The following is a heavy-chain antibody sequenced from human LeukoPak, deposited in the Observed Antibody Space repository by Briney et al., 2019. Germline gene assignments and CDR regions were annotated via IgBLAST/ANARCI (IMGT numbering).Heavy chain of an antibody. Sequence: PGGSLRLSCAASGFTFSSYAMSWVRQAPGKGLEWVAVISYDGSNKYYADSVKGRFTISRDNSKNTLYLQMNSLRAEDTAVYYCARDIKQWQDAFDIWGQGTMVTVSS. CDR3: ARDIKQWQDAFDI. CDR2: ISYDGSNK. J-gene: IGHJ3*02. V-gene: IGHV3-30-3*01. CDR1: GFTFSSYA. D-gene: IGHD6-19*01.